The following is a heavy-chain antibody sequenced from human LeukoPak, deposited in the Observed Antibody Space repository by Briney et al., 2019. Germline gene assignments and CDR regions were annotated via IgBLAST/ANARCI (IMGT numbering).Heavy chain of an antibody. Sequence: PGGSLRLSCAASGFTFSSYGMHWVRQAPGKGLEWVAVISYDGSNKYYADSVKGRFTISRDNSKNTLYLQMNSLRAEDTAAYYCAKGYYFDYWGQGTLVTVSS. V-gene: IGHV3-30*18. CDR3: AKGYYFDY. CDR1: GFTFSSYG. J-gene: IGHJ4*02. CDR2: ISYDGSNK.